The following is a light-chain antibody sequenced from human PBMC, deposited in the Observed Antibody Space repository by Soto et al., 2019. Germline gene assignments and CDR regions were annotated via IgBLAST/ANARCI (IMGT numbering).Light chain of an antibody. Sequence: QSALTQPASVSGSPGQSITISCTGTSSDVGSYNLVSWYQHHPGKAPKLMIYEGSKRPSGVSNRFSGSKSGNTASLTISGLQAEDGADYYCCSYAGSSTPSYVFGTGTKVTVL. CDR2: EGS. J-gene: IGLJ1*01. CDR1: SSDVGSYNL. V-gene: IGLV2-23*01. CDR3: CSYAGSSTPSYV.